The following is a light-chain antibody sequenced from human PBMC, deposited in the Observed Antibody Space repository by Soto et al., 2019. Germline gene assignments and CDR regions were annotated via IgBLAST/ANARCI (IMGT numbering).Light chain of an antibody. CDR1: QSISSY. Sequence: DIRMTQSPSSLSAAVGDRVTITCRASQSISSYLNWYQQKPGKAPKLLSYAASSLQSGVPSRFSGSGSGTDFTLTISSLQPEDFATYYCQQSYSTLWKFGQGTKVEIK. CDR2: AAS. V-gene: IGKV1-39*01. CDR3: QQSYSTLWK. J-gene: IGKJ1*01.